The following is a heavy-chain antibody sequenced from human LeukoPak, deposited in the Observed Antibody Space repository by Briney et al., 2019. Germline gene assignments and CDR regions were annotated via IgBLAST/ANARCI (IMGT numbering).Heavy chain of an antibody. J-gene: IGHJ6*03. CDR3: ARGRGGSYPHRAYYTDV. D-gene: IGHD3-16*01. CDR2: INHSGST. Sequence: PSETLSLTCAVYGGSFSGYYWSWIRQPPGKGLEWIGEINHSGSTNYNPSLKSRVTISVDTSKNQFSLKLSSVTAADTAVYYCARGRGGSYPHRAYYTDVWGKGTTVTVSS. V-gene: IGHV4-34*01. CDR1: GGSFSGYY.